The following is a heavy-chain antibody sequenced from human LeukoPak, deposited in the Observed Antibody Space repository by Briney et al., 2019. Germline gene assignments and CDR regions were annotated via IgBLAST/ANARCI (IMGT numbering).Heavy chain of an antibody. CDR1: GFTFSSYS. CDR3: ARDGRIVGATKGDDY. J-gene: IGHJ4*02. D-gene: IGHD1-26*01. Sequence: GGSLRLSCAASGFTFSSYSMNWVRQAPGKGLEWVSSISSSSSYIYYADSVKGRFTISRDNAKNSLYLQMNSLRAEDTAVYYCARDGRIVGATKGDDYWGQGTLVTVSS. V-gene: IGHV3-21*01. CDR2: ISSSSSYI.